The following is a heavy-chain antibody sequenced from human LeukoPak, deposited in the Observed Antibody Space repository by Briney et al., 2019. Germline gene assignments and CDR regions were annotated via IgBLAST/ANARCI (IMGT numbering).Heavy chain of an antibody. Sequence: PGGSLRLSCAASGFTFSSYSMNRVRQAPGKGLEWVSSISSSSSYIYYADSVKGRFTISRDNAKNSLYLQMNSLRAEDTAVYYCARRPYCSSTGCYNGWFDPWGQGTLVTVSS. D-gene: IGHD2-2*02. V-gene: IGHV3-21*01. CDR1: GFTFSSYS. CDR3: ARRPYCSSTGCYNGWFDP. J-gene: IGHJ5*02. CDR2: ISSSSSYI.